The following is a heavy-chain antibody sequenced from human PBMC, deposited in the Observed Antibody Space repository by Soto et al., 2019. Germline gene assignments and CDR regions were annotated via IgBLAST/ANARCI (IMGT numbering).Heavy chain of an antibody. V-gene: IGHV1-2*04. CDR2: INPNSGGT. J-gene: IGHJ4*02. CDR1: GYAFTCYY. D-gene: IGHD3-22*01. CDR3: SRDSGSYYDSSGYYSVRFPYLDC. Sequence: ASVKVSCKASGYAFTCYYMHWVRQAPEQGLDWMGWINPNSGGTNYAQKFPGWVKMSRDTSISTAYMELSRLRADDSAVYYCSRDSGSYYDSSGYYSVRFPYLDCWGQGTLVTVSS.